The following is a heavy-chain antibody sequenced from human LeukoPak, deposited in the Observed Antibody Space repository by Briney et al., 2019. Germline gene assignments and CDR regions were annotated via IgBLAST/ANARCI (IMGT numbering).Heavy chain of an antibody. Sequence: PGGSLRLSCEASGFTFSSYWMSWVRQAPGKGLEWVANIKQDGSEKYYVDSVKGRFTISRDNAKNSLYLQVNSLRAEDTAVYYCARTTDFDYWGQGTLVTVSS. CDR2: IKQDGSEK. D-gene: IGHD4-11*01. V-gene: IGHV3-7*01. J-gene: IGHJ4*02. CDR1: GFTFSSYW. CDR3: ARTTDFDY.